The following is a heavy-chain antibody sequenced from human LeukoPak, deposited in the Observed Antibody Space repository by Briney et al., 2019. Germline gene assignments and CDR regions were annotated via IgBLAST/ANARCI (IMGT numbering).Heavy chain of an antibody. D-gene: IGHD3-3*01. CDR3: ASRYYDFWSGYQGAFGY. V-gene: IGHV4-39*01. CDR2: IYYSGST. Sequence: SETLSRTCTVSGGSISSSSYYWGWIRQPPGKGLEWIGSIYYSGSTYYNPSLKSRVTISVDTSKNQFSLKLSSVTAADTAVYYCASRYYDFWSGYQGAFGYWGQGTLVTVSS. J-gene: IGHJ4*02. CDR1: GGSISSSSYY.